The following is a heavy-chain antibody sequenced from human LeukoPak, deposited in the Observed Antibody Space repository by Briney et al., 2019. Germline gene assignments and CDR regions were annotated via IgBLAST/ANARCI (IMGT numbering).Heavy chain of an antibody. J-gene: IGHJ6*03. CDR3: ARASEDYDFWSGLRYYYYYMDV. Sequence: ASVKVSCKASGYTFTSYDINWVRQATGQGLEWMGWMNPSSGNTGYAQKFQGRVTITRNTSISTAYMELSSLRSEDTAVYYCARASEDYDFWSGLRYYYYYMDVWGKGTTVTVSS. V-gene: IGHV1-8*03. CDR2: MNPSSGNT. D-gene: IGHD3-3*01. CDR1: GYTFTSYD.